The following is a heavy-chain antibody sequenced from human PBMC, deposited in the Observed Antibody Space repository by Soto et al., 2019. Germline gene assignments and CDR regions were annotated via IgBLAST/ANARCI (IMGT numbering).Heavy chain of an antibody. J-gene: IGHJ6*02. D-gene: IGHD6-6*01. CDR1: GGSISSSSYY. Sequence: SETLSLTCTVSGGSISSSSYYWGWIRQPPGKGLEWIGSIYYSGSTYYNPSLKSRVTISVDTSKNQFSLKLSSVTAADTAVYYCARGLDSSTSAGSMDVWGQGTTVTVSS. CDR2: IYYSGST. CDR3: ARGLDSSTSAGSMDV. V-gene: IGHV4-39*01.